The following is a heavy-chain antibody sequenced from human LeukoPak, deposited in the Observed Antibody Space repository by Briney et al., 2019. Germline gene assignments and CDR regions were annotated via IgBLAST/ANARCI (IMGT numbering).Heavy chain of an antibody. CDR1: GFTVSSNY. V-gene: IGHV3-53*01. D-gene: IGHD3-16*02. J-gene: IGHJ4*02. CDR3: AREERSYRYVDY. CDR2: IYSGGST. Sequence: GGSLRLSCAASGFTVSSNYMSWVRQAPGKGLEWVSVIYSGGSTYYADSVKGRFTISRDNSKNTLYLQMNSLRAEDTAVYYCAREERSYRYVDYWGQGTLVTVSS.